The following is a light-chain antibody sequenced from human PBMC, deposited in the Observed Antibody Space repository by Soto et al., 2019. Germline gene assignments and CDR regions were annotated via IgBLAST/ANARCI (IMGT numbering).Light chain of an antibody. CDR3: SSYTSSSTPNV. CDR1: SSDVGGYNY. CDR2: DVS. Sequence: QSALTQPASVSGSPGQSITIPCTGTSSDVGGYNYVSWYQQHPGQAPKLIIYDVSNRPSGVSNRFSGSKSGNTASLTISGLQAEDEADYYCSSYTSSSTPNVLGTGTKLTVL. V-gene: IGLV2-14*01. J-gene: IGLJ1*01.